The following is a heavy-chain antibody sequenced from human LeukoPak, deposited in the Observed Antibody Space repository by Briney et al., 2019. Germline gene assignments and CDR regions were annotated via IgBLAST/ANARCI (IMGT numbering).Heavy chain of an antibody. CDR2: ISGSGGST. V-gene: IGHV3-23*01. CDR1: GFTFSSYA. J-gene: IGHJ3*02. Sequence: PGGSLRLSCAASGFTFSSYAMSWVRQAPGKGLEWVSAISGSGGSTYYADSVKGRFTISRDNSKNTLYLQMNSLRAEDTAVYYCAKAASGYSSGWGDDAFDIWGQGTMVTVSS. CDR3: AKAASGYSSGWGDDAFDI. D-gene: IGHD6-19*01.